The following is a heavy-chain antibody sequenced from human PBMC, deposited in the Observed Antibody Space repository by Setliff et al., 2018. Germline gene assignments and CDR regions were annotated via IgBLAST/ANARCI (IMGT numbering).Heavy chain of an antibody. CDR2: INQSGST. Sequence: SETLSLTCAVYGGSFNSYYWSWIRQPPGKGLEWIGEINQSGSTNYNPPLKSRVTMSVDTSKNQFSLKLSSVTAADTAVYYCARGLSYYDNSGYLLAPYAFDIWGQGTMVTVSS. J-gene: IGHJ3*02. CDR1: GGSFNSYY. D-gene: IGHD3-22*01. V-gene: IGHV4-34*01. CDR3: ARGLSYYDNSGYLLAPYAFDI.